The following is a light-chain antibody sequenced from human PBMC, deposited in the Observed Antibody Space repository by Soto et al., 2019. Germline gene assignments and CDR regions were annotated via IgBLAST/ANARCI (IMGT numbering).Light chain of an antibody. CDR2: DVS. Sequence: QSVLTQPASVSGSPGQSIAISCTGTSSDVGAYNYVSWYQQHPGKAPKLMIYDVSNRPSGVSNRFSGSKSGNTASLTISGLQAEDEADYYCCSYTTSSTYVFGTGTKATVL. J-gene: IGLJ1*01. CDR1: SSDVGAYNY. CDR3: CSYTTSSTYV. V-gene: IGLV2-14*03.